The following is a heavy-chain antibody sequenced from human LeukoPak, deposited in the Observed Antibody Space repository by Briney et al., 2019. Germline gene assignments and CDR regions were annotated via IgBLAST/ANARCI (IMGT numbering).Heavy chain of an antibody. Sequence: PSETLSLTCTVSGGSISSGGYYWSWIRQHPGKGLEWIGYIYYSGSTYYNPSLKSRVTISVDTSKNQFSLKLSSVTAADTAVYYCARRLAPDPRGGYFDYWGQETQVTVSS. CDR1: GGSISSGGYY. J-gene: IGHJ4*02. CDR2: IYYSGST. V-gene: IGHV4-31*03. CDR3: ARRLAPDPRGGYFDY. D-gene: IGHD3-10*01.